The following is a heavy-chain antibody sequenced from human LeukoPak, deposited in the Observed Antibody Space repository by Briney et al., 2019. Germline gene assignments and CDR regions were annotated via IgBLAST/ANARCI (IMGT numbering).Heavy chain of an antibody. CDR2: ISGSGGST. V-gene: IGHV3-23*01. CDR1: GFTFSSYG. J-gene: IGHJ3*02. CDR3: ARVISGVHRGAFDI. Sequence: PGGSLRLSCAASGFTFSSYGMSWVRQAPGKGLEWVSAISGSGGSTYYADSVKGRFTISRDNSKNTLYLQMNSLRAEDTAVYYCARVISGVHRGAFDIWGQGTMVTVSS. D-gene: IGHD3-10*01.